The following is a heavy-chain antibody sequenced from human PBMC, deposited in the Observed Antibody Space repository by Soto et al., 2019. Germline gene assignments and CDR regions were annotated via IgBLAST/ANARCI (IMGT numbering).Heavy chain of an antibody. CDR3: ARGGETYYDFWSDLSPIDF. V-gene: IGHV4-59*01. Sequence: PSETLSLTCTVSGGSISTYYWSWVRQSPGKGLEWIGYIFYSDNTNYNPSLKSRVTISVDTSKNQFSLKLTSVTAADTAVYFCARGGETYYDFWSDLSPIDFWSRRALVTGSS. D-gene: IGHD3-3*01. CDR1: GGSISTYY. J-gene: IGHJ4*02. CDR2: IFYSDNT.